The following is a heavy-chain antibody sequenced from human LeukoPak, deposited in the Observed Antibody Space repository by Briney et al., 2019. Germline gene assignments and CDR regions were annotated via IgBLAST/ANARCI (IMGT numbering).Heavy chain of an antibody. V-gene: IGHV4-39*07. CDR2: IYYSGST. Sequence: PSETLSLTCTVSGGSISSSSYYWGWIRQPPGKGLEWIGSIYYSGSTYYNPSLKSRVTISVDTSENQFSLKLSSVTAADTAVYYCARGSDYGDSLGFDYWGQGTLVTVST. D-gene: IGHD4-17*01. CDR1: GGSISSSSYY. J-gene: IGHJ4*02. CDR3: ARGSDYGDSLGFDY.